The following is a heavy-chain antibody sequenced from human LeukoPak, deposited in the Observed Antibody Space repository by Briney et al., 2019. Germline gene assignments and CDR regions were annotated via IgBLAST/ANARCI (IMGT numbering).Heavy chain of an antibody. Sequence: GGSLRLSCAASGFTFSSYAMSWVRQAPGKGLEWVSAISGSGGSTYYADSVKGRFTISRDNSKNTLYLQMNSLRAEDTAVYYCAKASAMIVVVSKHFDYWGQGTLVTVSS. J-gene: IGHJ4*02. CDR1: GFTFSSYA. CDR3: AKASAMIVVVSKHFDY. D-gene: IGHD3-22*01. V-gene: IGHV3-23*01. CDR2: ISGSGGST.